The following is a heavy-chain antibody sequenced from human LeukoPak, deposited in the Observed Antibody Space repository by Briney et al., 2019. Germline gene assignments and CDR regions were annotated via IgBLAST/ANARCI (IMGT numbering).Heavy chain of an antibody. CDR2: INPSGGGT. CDR3: ARVSMGATYFRAFDI. CDR1: GYTFTSYG. J-gene: IGHJ3*02. D-gene: IGHD1-26*01. V-gene: IGHV1-46*01. Sequence: ASVKVSCKASGYTFTSYGISWVRQAPGQGLEWMGMINPSGGGTGYAQRFQGRVTMTRDTSTSTVYMDLSSLRSEDTAVYYCARVSMGATYFRAFDIWGQGTMVTVSS.